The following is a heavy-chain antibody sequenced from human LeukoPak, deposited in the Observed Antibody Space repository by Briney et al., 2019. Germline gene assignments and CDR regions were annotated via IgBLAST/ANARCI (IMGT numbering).Heavy chain of an antibody. J-gene: IGHJ6*02. CDR1: GGSISSYY. CDR3: ARDKEGPYHYYGMDV. CDR2: IYYSGST. Sequence: SETLSLTCTVSGGSISSYYWSWIRQPPGKGLEWIGYIYYSGSTNYNPSLKSRVTISVDTSKNQFSLKLSSVTAADTAVYYCARDKEGPYHYYGMDVWGQGTTVTVSS. V-gene: IGHV4-59*01.